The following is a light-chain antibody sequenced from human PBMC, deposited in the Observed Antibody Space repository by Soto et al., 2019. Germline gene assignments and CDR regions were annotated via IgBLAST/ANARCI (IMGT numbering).Light chain of an antibody. J-gene: IGLJ2*01. CDR3: GTRDSRLSAGV. Sequence: QSVLTQPPSVSAAPGQKVTISCSGSSSNIGNNYVSWYQQLPGTAPKLLIYDNNKRPSGVPDRFSASKSGTSATLGITGLQTGDEADYYCGTRDSRLSAGVFGGGTKLTVL. V-gene: IGLV1-51*01. CDR1: SSNIGNNY. CDR2: DNN.